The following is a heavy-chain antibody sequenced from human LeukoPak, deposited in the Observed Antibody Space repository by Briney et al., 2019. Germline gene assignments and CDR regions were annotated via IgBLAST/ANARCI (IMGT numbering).Heavy chain of an antibody. CDR1: GFTFSSYW. V-gene: IGHV3-74*01. D-gene: IGHD2-2*01. CDR2: INSDGSST. J-gene: IGHJ4*02. CDR3: ARDLNSYQLRPDY. Sequence: GGSLRLSCAASGFTFSSYWMHWVRHAPGKGLLWVSRINSDGSSTSYADSVKGRFTISRDNAKNTLYLQMNSLRAEDTAVYYCARDLNSYQLRPDYWGQGTLVTVSS.